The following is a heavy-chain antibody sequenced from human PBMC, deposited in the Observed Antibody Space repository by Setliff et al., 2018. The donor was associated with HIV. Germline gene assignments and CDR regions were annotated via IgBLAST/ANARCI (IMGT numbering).Heavy chain of an antibody. V-gene: IGHV4-38-2*01. CDR2: IYHSGSS. Sequence: PSETLXXTCAVSXXSISRGXXXGWIRQPPGXGLEWIGNIYHSGSSYSNPSLRSRITLSIDTSKNHFSLXLSXLTAAXXXXXSCSXXXXXXXXVPXXXXIWGQGTMVTVSS. CDR3: SXXXXXXXXVPXXXXI. CDR1: XXSISRGXX. J-gene: IGHJ3*02. D-gene: IGHD3-10*02.